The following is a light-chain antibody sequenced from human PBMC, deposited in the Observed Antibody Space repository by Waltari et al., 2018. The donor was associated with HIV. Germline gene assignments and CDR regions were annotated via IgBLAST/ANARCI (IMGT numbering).Light chain of an antibody. Sequence: DIVMTQSPLSLPVTPGAPASISRRSSQSLLHSNGYNYLDWYLQKPGQSPQLLIYLGSNRASGVPDRFSGSGSGTDFTLTISRVEAEDVGVYYCMQALQSPLAFGRGTKVEIK. V-gene: IGKV2-28*01. J-gene: IGKJ4*01. CDR2: LGS. CDR1: QSLLHSNGYNY. CDR3: MQALQSPLA.